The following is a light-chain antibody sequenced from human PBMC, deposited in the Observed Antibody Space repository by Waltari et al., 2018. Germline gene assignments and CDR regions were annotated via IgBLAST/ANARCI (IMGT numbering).Light chain of an antibody. CDR3: QQRRNWPLT. CDR1: QSVSYY. V-gene: IGKV3-11*01. J-gene: IGKJ4*01. Sequence: EIVLTQSPATLSLSPGERATLSCRASQSVSYYLAWYQQRPGQAPRLRIYDTSHRATGIPDRFSGSGSETDFTLTISSLEPEDFAVYYCQQRRNWPLTFGGGTKVEIK. CDR2: DTS.